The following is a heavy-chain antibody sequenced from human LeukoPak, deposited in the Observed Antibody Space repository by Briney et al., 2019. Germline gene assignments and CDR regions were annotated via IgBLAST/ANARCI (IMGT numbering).Heavy chain of an antibody. CDR1: GFTFSSYE. J-gene: IGHJ4*02. V-gene: IGHV3-48*03. CDR3: ARLENSVVVPGALDY. D-gene: IGHD2-2*01. Sequence: GGSLRLSCAASGFTFSSYEMNWVRQAQGKGLEWVSYISSSGSTIYYADSVKGRFTISRDNAKKSLYLQMNSLRAQDTAVYYCARLENSVVVPGALDYWGQGTLVTVSS. CDR2: ISSSGSTI.